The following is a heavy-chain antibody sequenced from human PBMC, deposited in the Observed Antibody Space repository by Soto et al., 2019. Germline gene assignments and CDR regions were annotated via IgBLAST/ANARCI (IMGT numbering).Heavy chain of an antibody. V-gene: IGHV3-74*01. CDR3: IRSSGWPDD. Sequence: GGSLRLSCAASGFTFSSHWMHWVRQAPGEGLVWVSRINSDGSSTIYADSVKGRFTISRDNAKNTLYLQMNSLRVEDTAVYYCIRSSGWPDDWGQGTTVTVAS. CDR1: GFTFSSHW. J-gene: IGHJ6*02. CDR2: INSDGSST. D-gene: IGHD6-19*01.